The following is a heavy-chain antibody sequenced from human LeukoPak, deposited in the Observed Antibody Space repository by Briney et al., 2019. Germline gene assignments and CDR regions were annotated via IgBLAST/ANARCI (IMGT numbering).Heavy chain of an antibody. V-gene: IGHV4-61*01. Sequence: SETLSLTCNVSGYSISSGYFWGWVRQPPGKGLEWIGYIYYSGSTDYNPSLKSRVTISVETSKNQFSLKLSSVTAADTAVYYCARVTGYMIEDYFDYWGQGTLVTVSS. D-gene: IGHD3-22*01. J-gene: IGHJ4*02. CDR3: ARVTGYMIEDYFDY. CDR1: GYSISSGYF. CDR2: IYYSGST.